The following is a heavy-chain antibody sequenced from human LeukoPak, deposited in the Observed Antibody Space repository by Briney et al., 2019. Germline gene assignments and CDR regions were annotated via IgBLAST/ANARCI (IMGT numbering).Heavy chain of an antibody. V-gene: IGHV3-49*04. CDR3: TRDRGDSSGYYWAHYYYYGMDV. Sequence: PGGSLRLSCTASGFTFGDYAMSWVRQAPGKGLEWVGFIRSKAYGGTTEYAASVKGRFTISRDDSKSIAYLQMNSLKTEDTAVYYCTRDRGDSSGYYWAHYYYYGMDVWGQGTTVTVSS. CDR2: IRSKAYGGTT. D-gene: IGHD3-22*01. J-gene: IGHJ6*02. CDR1: GFTFGDYA.